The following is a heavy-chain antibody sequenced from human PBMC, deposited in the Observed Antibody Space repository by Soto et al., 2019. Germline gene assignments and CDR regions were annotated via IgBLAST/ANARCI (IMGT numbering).Heavy chain of an antibody. D-gene: IGHD3-10*01. Sequence: PSETLSLTCAVSGGSISSSNWWSWVRQPPGKGLEWIGEIYHSGSTNYNPSLKSRVTISVDKSKNQFSLKLSSVTAADTAVYYCASQYGSGSYYMNYYYYGMDVWGQGTTVT. J-gene: IGHJ6*02. V-gene: IGHV4-4*02. CDR1: GGSISSSNW. CDR3: ASQYGSGSYYMNYYYYGMDV. CDR2: IYHSGST.